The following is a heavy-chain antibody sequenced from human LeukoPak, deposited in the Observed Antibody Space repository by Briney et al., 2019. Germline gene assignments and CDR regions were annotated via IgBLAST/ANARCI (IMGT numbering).Heavy chain of an antibody. J-gene: IGHJ2*01. V-gene: IGHV4-4*02. CDR1: GGSISSSNW. D-gene: IGHD6-19*01. CDR2: IYHSGST. Sequence: KTSETLSLTCAVSGGSISSSNWWNWVRQPPGRGLEWFGEIYHSGSTNYNPSLKSRVTISVDKSKNQFSLKLSSVTAADTAVYHCIGGIAVAGTRWYFDLWGRGTLVTVSS. CDR3: IGGIAVAGTRWYFDL.